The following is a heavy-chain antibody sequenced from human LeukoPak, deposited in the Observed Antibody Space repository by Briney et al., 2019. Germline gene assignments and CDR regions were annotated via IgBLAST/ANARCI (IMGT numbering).Heavy chain of an antibody. D-gene: IGHD2-15*01. CDR1: GYTFTSYY. J-gene: IGHJ4*02. CDR2: INPSGGST. V-gene: IGHV1-46*01. Sequence: ASVKVSCKASGYTFTSYYMHWVRQAPGQGLEWMGIINPSGGSTSYAQKFQGRVTMTRDTSTSTVYMELSSLRSEDTAVYYCARVGYCSGGSCYSLASEFDYWGQGTLVTVSS. CDR3: ARVGYCSGGSCYSLASEFDY.